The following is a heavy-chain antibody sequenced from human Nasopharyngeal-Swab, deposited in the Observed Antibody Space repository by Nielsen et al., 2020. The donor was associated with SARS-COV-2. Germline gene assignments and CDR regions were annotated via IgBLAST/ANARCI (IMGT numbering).Heavy chain of an antibody. CDR3: ARGITMVRGGRWFDP. D-gene: IGHD3-10*01. Sequence: GGSLRLSCAASGFTFSSYWMHWVRQAPGKGLVWVSRINSDGSSTSYADSVKGRFTISRDNAKNTLYLQMNSLRAEDTAVYYCARGITMVRGGRWFDPWGQGTLVTVSS. V-gene: IGHV3-74*01. CDR1: GFTFSSYW. CDR2: INSDGSST. J-gene: IGHJ5*02.